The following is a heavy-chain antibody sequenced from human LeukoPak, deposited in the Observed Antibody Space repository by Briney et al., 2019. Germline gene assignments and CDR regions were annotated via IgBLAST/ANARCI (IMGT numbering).Heavy chain of an antibody. V-gene: IGHV3-7*01. CDR3: ARLVREVTNFES. CDR1: GFTFSSYA. D-gene: IGHD3-10*01. Sequence: GGSLRLSCAASGFTFSSYAMSWVRQAPGKGLEWVANIKQEGSEKYYVDSVKGRFTISRDNAKNSLYLQMNSLRAEDTAVYYCARLVREVTNFESWGQGTLVTVSS. CDR2: IKQEGSEK. J-gene: IGHJ4*02.